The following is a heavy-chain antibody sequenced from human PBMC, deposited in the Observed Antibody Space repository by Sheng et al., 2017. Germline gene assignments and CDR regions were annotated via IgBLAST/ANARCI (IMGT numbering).Heavy chain of an antibody. Sequence: QVQLVQSGAEVKKPGSSVKVSCKASGGTFSSYAISWVRQAPGQGLEWMGGIIPIFGTANYAQKFQGRVTITTDESTSTAYMELSSLRSEDTAVYYCASSGGGYSGYGGQVAFDIWGQGTMVTVSS. D-gene: IGHD5-12*01. CDR1: GGTFSSYA. J-gene: IGHJ3*02. CDR3: ASSGGGYSGYGGQVAFDI. CDR2: IIPIFGTA. V-gene: IGHV1-69*05.